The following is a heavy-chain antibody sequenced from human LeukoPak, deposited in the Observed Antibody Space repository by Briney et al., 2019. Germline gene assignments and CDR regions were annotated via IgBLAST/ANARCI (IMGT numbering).Heavy chain of an antibody. J-gene: IGHJ3*02. CDR1: GFTFISYA. CDR2: ISYDGSNK. D-gene: IGHD2-2*01. V-gene: IGHV3-30-3*01. Sequence: PGRSLRLSCAASGFTFISYAIHWVRQAPGKGLDWVAVISYDGSNKYYADSVKGRFTISRDNSKNTLYLQMNSLRAEDTAVYYCAREGRYCSSTSCYSLYAFDIWGQGTMVTVSS. CDR3: AREGRYCSSTSCYSLYAFDI.